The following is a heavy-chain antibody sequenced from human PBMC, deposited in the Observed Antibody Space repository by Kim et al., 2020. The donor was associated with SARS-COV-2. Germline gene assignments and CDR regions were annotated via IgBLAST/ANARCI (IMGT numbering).Heavy chain of an antibody. CDR2: ICYSANT. D-gene: IGHD4-4*01. Sequence: VSGVSISSYGWNWIRQPPGRTLEWIGAICYSANTKYHPSIKSRVTMSEDTSQSQFSLHLSSVTAADTAVYYCARSDNSNWVFDYWGKGTLAT. CDR1: GVSISSYG. CDR3: ARSDNSNWVFDY. V-gene: IGHV4-59*01. J-gene: IGHJ4*02.